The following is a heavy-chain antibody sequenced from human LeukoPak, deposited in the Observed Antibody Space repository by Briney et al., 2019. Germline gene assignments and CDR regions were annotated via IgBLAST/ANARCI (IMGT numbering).Heavy chain of an antibody. CDR2: ISGSRGST. CDR3: AKNTGRQWLFGY. D-gene: IGHD6-19*01. Sequence: GGSLRLSCAASGFTFSSYAMRWVRQAPGKGLEWVSAISGSRGSTYYADSVKGRFTISRDNSKNTLYLQMNSLRAEDTAVYYCAKNTGRQWLFGYWGQGTLVTVSS. V-gene: IGHV3-23*01. J-gene: IGHJ4*02. CDR1: GFTFSSYA.